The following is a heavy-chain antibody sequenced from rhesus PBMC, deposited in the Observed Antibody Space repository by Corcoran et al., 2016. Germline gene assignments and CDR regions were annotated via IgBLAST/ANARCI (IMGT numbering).Heavy chain of an antibody. CDR2: ISGSSGST. Sequence: QVQLQESGPGLVKPSETLSLTCAVSGGSLSSSNLWLGIRPPPGKGLEWIGYISGSSGSTYYNPSLKSRVTISTDTSKNQFSLKLSSVTAADTAVYYCARGMSIAAGLTYWGQGVLVTVSS. D-gene: IGHD6-13*01. CDR1: GGSLSSSNL. J-gene: IGHJ4*01. CDR3: ARGMSIAAGLTY. V-gene: IGHV4-65*01.